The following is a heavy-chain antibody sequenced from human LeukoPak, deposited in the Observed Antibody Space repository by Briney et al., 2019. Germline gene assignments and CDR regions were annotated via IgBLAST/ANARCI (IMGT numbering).Heavy chain of an antibody. Sequence: ASVKVSCKASGGTFSSYAISWVRQAPGQGLEWMGGIIPIFGTANYAQKFQGRVTITADESTSTAYMELSSLRSEDTAVYYCARDGGYRSSTSCYFDYWGQGTLVTVSS. CDR2: IIPIFGTA. V-gene: IGHV1-69*13. J-gene: IGHJ4*02. CDR3: ARDGGYRSSTSCYFDY. D-gene: IGHD2-2*01. CDR1: GGTFSSYA.